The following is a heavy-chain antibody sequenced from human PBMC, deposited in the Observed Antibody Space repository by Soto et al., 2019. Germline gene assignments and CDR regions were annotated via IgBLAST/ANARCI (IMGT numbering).Heavy chain of an antibody. CDR1: GYSFTSYW. CDR3: ARHDDSSGYRPKPPGYYYYGMDV. V-gene: IGHV5-10-1*01. CDR2: IDPSDSYT. Sequence: GESVKISCKGSGYSFTSYWISWVRQMPGKGLKWMERIDPSDSYTNYSPSFQGHVTISADKSISTAYLQWSSLKASDTAMYYCARHDDSSGYRPKPPGYYYYGMDVWGQGTTVTV. D-gene: IGHD3-22*01. J-gene: IGHJ6*02.